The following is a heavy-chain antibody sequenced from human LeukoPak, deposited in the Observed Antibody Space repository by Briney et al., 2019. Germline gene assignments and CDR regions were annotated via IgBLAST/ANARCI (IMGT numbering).Heavy chain of an antibody. V-gene: IGHV3-21*01. D-gene: IGHD6-13*01. CDR2: ISSSSSYI. CDR1: GFTFSSYS. Sequence: GGSLRLSCAASGFTFSSYSMNWVRQAPGKGLEWVSSISSSSSYIYYADSVKGRFTISRDNSKNTLYLQMNSLRAEDTAVYYCAKDYAYSSSWYVLDYWGQGTLVTVSS. J-gene: IGHJ4*02. CDR3: AKDYAYSSSWYVLDY.